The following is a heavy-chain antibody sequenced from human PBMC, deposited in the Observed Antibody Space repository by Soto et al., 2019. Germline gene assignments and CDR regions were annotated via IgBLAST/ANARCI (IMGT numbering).Heavy chain of an antibody. V-gene: IGHV3-30*18. D-gene: IGHD2-15*01. CDR3: AKNVVVVAATRGNWFDP. J-gene: IGHJ5*02. CDR2: ISYDGSNK. CDR1: GFTFSSYG. Sequence: PGGSLRLSCAASGFTFSSYGMHWVRQAPGKGLGWVAVISYDGSNKYYADSVKGRFTISRDNSKNTLYLQMNSLRAEDTAVYYCAKNVVVVAATRGNWFDPWGQGTLVTV.